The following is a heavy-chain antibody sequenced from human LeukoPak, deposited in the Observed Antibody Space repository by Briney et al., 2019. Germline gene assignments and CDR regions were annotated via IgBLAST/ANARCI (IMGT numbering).Heavy chain of an antibody. CDR2: LYYSGKT. J-gene: IGHJ3*02. V-gene: IGHV4-39*07. CDR1: GGSISSTTYY. CDR3: ARGSKNDAFDI. Sequence: SETLSLTCIISGGSISSTTYYWGWIRQPPGKGLAWIGTLYYSGKTYYNPSLKSRVTISVDTSKNQFSLKLSSVTAADTAVYYCARGSKNDAFDIWGQGTMVTVSS.